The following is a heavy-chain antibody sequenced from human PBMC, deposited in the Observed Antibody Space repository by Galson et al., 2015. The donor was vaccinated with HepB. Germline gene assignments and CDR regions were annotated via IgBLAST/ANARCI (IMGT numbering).Heavy chain of an antibody. V-gene: IGHV3-23*01. CDR3: AKWRGGTSSRSIDF. Sequence: SLRLSCAASGFTFYSYAMSWVRQAPGEGLEWVSVVSGSDATTYYADSVKGRFTISRDNSQNTLYLQMNGLRAEDTAVYYCAKWRGGTSSRSIDFWGQGTLVTVSS. CDR1: GFTFYSYA. CDR2: VSGSDATT. J-gene: IGHJ4*02. D-gene: IGHD4-23*01.